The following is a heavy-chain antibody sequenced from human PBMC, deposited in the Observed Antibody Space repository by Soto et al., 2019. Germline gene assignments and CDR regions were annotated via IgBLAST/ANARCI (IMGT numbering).Heavy chain of an antibody. CDR2: MNPNSGNT. V-gene: IGHV1-8*01. CDR3: AREHSGSRGAWFDP. J-gene: IGHJ5*02. D-gene: IGHD6-13*01. Sequence: QVQLVQSGAEVKKPGASVKVSCKASGYTFTSYDINWVRQATGQGLEWMGWMNPNSGNTGYAQKFQGRVTMTRNTSINTAYMELSSRRSEDTAGYYCAREHSGSRGAWFDPWGQGTLVTVSS. CDR1: GYTFTSYD.